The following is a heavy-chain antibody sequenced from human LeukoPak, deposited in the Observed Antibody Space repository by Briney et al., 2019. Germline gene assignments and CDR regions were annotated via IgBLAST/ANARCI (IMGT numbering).Heavy chain of an antibody. Sequence: PSGTLSLTCAVSGGSISSSNWWSWVRQPPGKGLEWIGEIYHSGSTNYNPSLKSRVTISVDKSKNQFSLKLSSVTAADTAVYYCARAGYSYGLEPSGFDYWGQGTLVTVSS. J-gene: IGHJ4*02. CDR3: ARAGYSYGLEPSGFDY. CDR1: GGSISSSNW. D-gene: IGHD5-18*01. V-gene: IGHV4-4*02. CDR2: IYHSGST.